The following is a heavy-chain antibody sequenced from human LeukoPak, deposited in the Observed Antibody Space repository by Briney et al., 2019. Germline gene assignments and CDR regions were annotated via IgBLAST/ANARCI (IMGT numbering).Heavy chain of an antibody. CDR3: AREVGTIGYYYYYMDV. J-gene: IGHJ6*03. CDR1: GFTFDEYG. Sequence: GGSLRLSCAASGFTFDEYGMSWVRQAPGKGLEWVSGINWNGDKTGYSDSVKGRFTISRDNAKNSLYLQMNSLKVEDTALYYFAREVGTIGYYYYYMDVWGKGTTVAVSS. V-gene: IGHV3-20*04. CDR2: INWNGDKT. D-gene: IGHD1-14*01.